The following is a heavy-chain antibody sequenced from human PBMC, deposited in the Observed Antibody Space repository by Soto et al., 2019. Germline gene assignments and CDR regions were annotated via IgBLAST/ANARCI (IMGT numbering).Heavy chain of an antibody. CDR1: GGTFSSYA. D-gene: IGHD1-26*01. V-gene: IGHV1-69*13. CDR2: IIPIFGTA. CDR3: AREGHYIVGATSALFDY. Sequence: AASVKVSCKASGGTFSSYAISWVRQAPGQGLEWMGGIIPIFGTANYAQKFRGRVTITADESTSTAYMELSSLRSEDTAVYYCAREGHYIVGATSALFDYWGQGTLVTVSS. J-gene: IGHJ4*02.